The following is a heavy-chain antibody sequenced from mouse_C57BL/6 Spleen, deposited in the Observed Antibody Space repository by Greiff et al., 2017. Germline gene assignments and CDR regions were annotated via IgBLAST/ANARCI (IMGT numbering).Heavy chain of an antibody. V-gene: IGHV1-15*01. CDR3: TGGDGYFLDY. D-gene: IGHD2-3*01. CDR1: GYTFTDYE. CDR2: IDPETGGT. J-gene: IGHJ4*01. Sequence: QVQLKQSGAELVRPGASVTLSCKASGYTFTDYEMHWVKQTPVHGLEWIGAIDPETGGTAYNQKFKGKAILTADKSSSTAYMELRSLTSEDSAVYYCTGGDGYFLDYWGQGTSVTVSS.